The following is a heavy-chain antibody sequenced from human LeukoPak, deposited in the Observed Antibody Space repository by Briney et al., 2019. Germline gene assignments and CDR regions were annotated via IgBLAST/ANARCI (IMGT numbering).Heavy chain of an antibody. J-gene: IGHJ4*02. CDR3: ARGYCSGGSCYYDY. D-gene: IGHD2-15*01. CDR2: IISDVSST. CDR1: GFSFSTYW. V-gene: IGHV3-74*01. Sequence: GSLRLSCAASGFSFSTYWMYWVRQAPGRGLVWVSRIISDVSSTSYADSVKGRFTISRDNAKNTLYLQMNSLRGEDTAVYYCARGYCSGGSCYYDYWGQGTLVTVSS.